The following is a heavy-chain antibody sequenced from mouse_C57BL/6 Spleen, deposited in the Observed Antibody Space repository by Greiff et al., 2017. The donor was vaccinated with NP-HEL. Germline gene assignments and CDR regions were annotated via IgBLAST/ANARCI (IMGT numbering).Heavy chain of an antibody. J-gene: IGHJ4*01. V-gene: IGHV1-82*01. D-gene: IGHD4-1*01. Sequence: QVQLQQSGPELVKPGASVKISCKASGYAFSSSWMNWVKQRPGKGLEWIGRIYPGDGDTNYNGKFKGKATLTAVKSSSTAYMQLSSLTSEDSAVYFCARCGNYYAMDYWGQGTSVTVSS. CDR3: ARCGNYYAMDY. CDR2: IYPGDGDT. CDR1: GYAFSSSW.